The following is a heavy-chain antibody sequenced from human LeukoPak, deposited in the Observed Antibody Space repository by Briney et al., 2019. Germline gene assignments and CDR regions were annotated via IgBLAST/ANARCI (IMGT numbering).Heavy chain of an antibody. Sequence: PSETLSLTCTVSGGSIKGYHWSWIRQPPGKGLEWIGYIYSNEATEYKPPLKSRVTISADTSKNQFSLKLTSVSAADTAIYYCARRNDFHIWGQGTMVTVSS. CDR1: GGSIKGYH. CDR3: ARRNDFHI. J-gene: IGHJ3*02. V-gene: IGHV4-4*08. CDR2: IYSNEAT.